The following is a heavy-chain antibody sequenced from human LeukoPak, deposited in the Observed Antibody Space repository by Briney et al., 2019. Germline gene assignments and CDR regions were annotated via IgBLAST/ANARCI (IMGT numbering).Heavy chain of an antibody. CDR1: GFTFSSYA. CDR2: ISYDGSNK. CDR3: AKDPDSSGWYGFDY. J-gene: IGHJ4*02. D-gene: IGHD6-19*01. Sequence: GGSLRLSCAASGFTFSSYAMHWVRQAPGKGLEWVAVISYDGSNKYYADSVKGRFTISRDNSKNTLYLQMNSLRAEDTAVYYCAKDPDSSGWYGFDYWGQGTLVTVSS. V-gene: IGHV3-30*04.